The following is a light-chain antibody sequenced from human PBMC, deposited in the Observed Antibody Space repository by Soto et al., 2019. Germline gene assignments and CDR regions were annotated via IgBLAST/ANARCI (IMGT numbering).Light chain of an antibody. CDR3: QHYNSYSEA. CDR2: KAS. V-gene: IGKV1-5*03. CDR1: QDINNY. J-gene: IGKJ1*01. Sequence: IQMTQSPSSLSASVGDRVTITCQASQDINNYLVWYQQKPGKAPKLLIYKASTLKSGVPSRFSGSGSGTEFTLTISSLQPDDFATYYCQHYNSYSEAFGQGTKVDIK.